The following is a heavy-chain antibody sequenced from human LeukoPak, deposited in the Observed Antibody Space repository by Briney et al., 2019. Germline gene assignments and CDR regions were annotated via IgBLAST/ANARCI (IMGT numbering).Heavy chain of an antibody. CDR1: GYTFTSYD. V-gene: IGHV1-8*03. J-gene: IGHJ3*02. CDR3: ASQRRHGGNGGEPFDI. Sequence: ASVKVSCKASGYTFTSYDINWVRQATGQGLEWMGWMNPNSGNTGYAQKFQGRVTITRNTSISTAYMELSSLRSEDTAVYYCASQRRHGGNGGEPFDIWGQGTMVTVSS. D-gene: IGHD4-23*01. CDR2: MNPNSGNT.